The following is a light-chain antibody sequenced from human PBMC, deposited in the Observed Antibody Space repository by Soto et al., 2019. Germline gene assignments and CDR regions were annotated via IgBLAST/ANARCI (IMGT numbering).Light chain of an antibody. CDR3: QQYGGSVPIT. J-gene: IGKJ5*01. V-gene: IGKV3-20*01. CDR1: QSVSSAY. CDR2: GAS. Sequence: EIVLTQSPGTLSLSPGERATLSCRASQSVSSAYLAWYQQKPGQAPRLLISGASSRATGIPDRFSGSGSGTDFSLTIGRLEPEDFAVYYCQQYGGSVPITFGQGTRLDIK.